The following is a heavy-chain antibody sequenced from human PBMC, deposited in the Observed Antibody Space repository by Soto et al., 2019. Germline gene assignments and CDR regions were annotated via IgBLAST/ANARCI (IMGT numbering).Heavy chain of an antibody. CDR1: GFTFSNCW. CDR3: ARVGYGSGSYHFDY. J-gene: IGHJ4*02. CDR2: INSDESIT. Sequence: EVQLVESGGGLVQPGGSLRLSCAASGFTFSNCWRHWVRQASGKGLVWVSRINSDESITSYADSVKGTFTISRDNAKNTLYLQMNDLRDEDTAVYYCARVGYGSGSYHFDYWGQGTLVTVSS. V-gene: IGHV3-74*01. D-gene: IGHD3-10*01.